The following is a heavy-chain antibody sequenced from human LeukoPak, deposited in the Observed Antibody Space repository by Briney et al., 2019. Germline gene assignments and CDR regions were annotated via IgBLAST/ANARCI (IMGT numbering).Heavy chain of an antibody. CDR1: GGSLSSYY. CDR3: ARGMDGYNQLSYYYGMDV. D-gene: IGHD5-24*01. V-gene: IGHV4-59*01. J-gene: IGHJ6*02. Sequence: SETLSLTCTVSGGSLSSYYWSWIRQPPGKGLEWIGYIYYSGSTNYNPSLKSRVTISVDTSKNQFSLKLSSVTAADTAVYYCARGMDGYNQLSYYYGMDVWGQGTTVTVSS. CDR2: IYYSGST.